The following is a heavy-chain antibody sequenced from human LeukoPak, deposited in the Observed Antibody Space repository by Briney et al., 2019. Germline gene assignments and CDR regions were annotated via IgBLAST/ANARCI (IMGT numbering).Heavy chain of an antibody. CDR1: GYTFTGYY. D-gene: IGHD5-18*01. Sequence: ASVKASCKASGYTFTGYYIHWVRQAPGQGLEWMGWINPDSGGTNYAQRFQGRVTMTRDTSISTAYMELSRLKSVDTAVYYCARGSFSADAPLVLDYFHHWGQGTLVTVSS. V-gene: IGHV1-2*02. CDR3: ARGSFSADAPLVLDYFHH. J-gene: IGHJ1*01. CDR2: INPDSGGT.